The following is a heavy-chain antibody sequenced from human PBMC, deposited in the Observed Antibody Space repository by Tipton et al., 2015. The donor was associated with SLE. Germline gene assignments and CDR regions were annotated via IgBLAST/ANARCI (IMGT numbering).Heavy chain of an antibody. CDR2: ISSSGSTI. D-gene: IGHD3-9*01. J-gene: IGHJ4*02. V-gene: IGHV3-11*01. CDR1: GFTFSDYY. CDR3: ARGGYDIWWYFDY. Sequence: GSLRLSCAASGFTFSDYYMSWIRQAPGKGLEWVSYISSSGSTIYYADSVKGRFTISRDNAKNPLYLQMNSLRAEDTAVHYCARGGYDIWWYFDYWGQGTLVTVSS.